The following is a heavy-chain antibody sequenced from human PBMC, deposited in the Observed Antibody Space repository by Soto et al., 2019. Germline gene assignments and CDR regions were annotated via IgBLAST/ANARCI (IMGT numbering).Heavy chain of an antibody. CDR2: ISGYNGDA. Sequence: GASVKVSCKASGYTFTRYGISWVRQAPGQGLEWMGWISGYNGDANYAQSFQGRVSMTIDTSTTTAYMELRTLTPDDTAVYYCAKNGQPPYYYYGLDVWGQGTMVTVSS. CDR3: AKNGQPPYYYYGLDV. D-gene: IGHD2-8*01. V-gene: IGHV1-18*01. J-gene: IGHJ6*02. CDR1: GYTFTRYG.